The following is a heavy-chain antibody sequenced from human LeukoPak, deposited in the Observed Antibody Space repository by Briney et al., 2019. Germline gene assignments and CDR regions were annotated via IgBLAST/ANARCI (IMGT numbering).Heavy chain of an antibody. CDR1: GGTFSSYA. V-gene: IGHV1-69*06. J-gene: IGHJ6*03. Sequence: SVKVSCKASGGTFSSYAISWVRQAPGQGLEWMGGIIPIFGTANYAQKFQGRVTITADKSTSTAYMELSSLRSEDTAVYYCARDRRYSSSWYFDYYYYYMDVWGKGTTVTVSS. CDR3: ARDRRYSSSWYFDYYYYYMDV. D-gene: IGHD6-13*01. CDR2: IIPIFGTA.